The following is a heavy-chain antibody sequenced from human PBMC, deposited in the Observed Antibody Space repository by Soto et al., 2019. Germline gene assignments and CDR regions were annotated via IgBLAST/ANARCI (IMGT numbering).Heavy chain of an antibody. Sequence: AASVKVSCKASGFTFTSSAVQWVRQARGQRLEWIGWIVVGSGNTNYAQKFQERVTITRDMSTSTAYMELSSLRSEDTAVYYCAVDRYYYDSSGYDRPDWFDPWGQGTLVTVLL. CDR2: IVVGSGNT. CDR3: AVDRYYYDSSGYDRPDWFDP. D-gene: IGHD3-22*01. CDR1: GFTFTSSA. J-gene: IGHJ5*02. V-gene: IGHV1-58*01.